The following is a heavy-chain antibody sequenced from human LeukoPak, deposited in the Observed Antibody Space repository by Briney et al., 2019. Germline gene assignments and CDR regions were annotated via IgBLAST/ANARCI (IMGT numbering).Heavy chain of an antibody. CDR2: IYSGGST. D-gene: IGHD3-22*01. CDR1: GFTVSSNY. CDR3: ARDRDRTYYYDSRGAFDI. J-gene: IGHJ3*02. V-gene: IGHV3-53*01. Sequence: PGGSLRLSCAASGFTVSSNYMSWVRQAPGKGLEWVSVIYSGGSTYYADSVKGRFTISRDNSKNTLYLQMNSLRAEDTAVYYCARDRDRTYYYDSRGAFDIWGQGTMVTVSS.